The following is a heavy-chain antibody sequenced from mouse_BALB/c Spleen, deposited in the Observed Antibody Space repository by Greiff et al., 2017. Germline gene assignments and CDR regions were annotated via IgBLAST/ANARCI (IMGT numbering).Heavy chain of an antibody. CDR3: AYDYADAMDD. CDR1: GFNIKDTY. CDR2: IDPANGNT. J-gene: IGHJ4*01. Sequence: VQLQQSGAELVKPGASVKLSCTASGFNIKDTYMHWVKPRPEQCLEWIGRIDPANGNTKYDPKFQGKATITADTSSNTAYLQLSSLTSEDTAVYYCAYDYADAMDDGGQGTSVTVSA. D-gene: IGHD2-4*01. V-gene: IGHV14-3*02.